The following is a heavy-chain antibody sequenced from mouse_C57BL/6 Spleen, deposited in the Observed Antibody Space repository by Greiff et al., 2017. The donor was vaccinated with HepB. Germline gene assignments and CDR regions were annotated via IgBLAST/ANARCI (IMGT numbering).Heavy chain of an antibody. Sequence: QVQLKESGPELVKPGASVKISCKASGYAFSSSWMNWVKQRPGKGLEWIGRIYPGDGDTNYNGKFKGKATLTADKSSSTAYMQLSSLTSEDSAVYFCARGRAMDYWGQGTSVTVSS. J-gene: IGHJ4*01. CDR2: IYPGDGDT. CDR3: ARGRAMDY. CDR1: GYAFSSSW. V-gene: IGHV1-82*01.